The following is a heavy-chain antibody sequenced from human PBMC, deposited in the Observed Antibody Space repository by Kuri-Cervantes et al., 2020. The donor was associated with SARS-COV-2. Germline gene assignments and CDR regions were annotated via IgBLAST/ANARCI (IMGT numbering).Heavy chain of an antibody. CDR2: ISYDGSNK. J-gene: IGHJ4*02. CDR1: GFTFSSYA. Sequence: GESLKISCAASGFTFSSYAMHWVRQAPGKGLEGVAVISYDGSNKYYADSVKGRFTISRDNSKNTLYLQMNSLRAEDTAVYYCARAHNGRAVADFDDWGQGTRVTVSS. CDR3: ARAHNGRAVADFDD. D-gene: IGHD6-19*01. V-gene: IGHV3-30-3*01.